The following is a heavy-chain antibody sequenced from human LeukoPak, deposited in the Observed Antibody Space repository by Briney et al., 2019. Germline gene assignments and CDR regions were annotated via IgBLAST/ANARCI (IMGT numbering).Heavy chain of an antibody. J-gene: IGHJ4*02. Sequence: SVKVSCKASGGTFSSYAISWVRQAPGQGLEWMGRIIPILGIANYAQKFQGRVTITADKSTSTAYMELSSLRSEDTAVYYCAREGELAFSLSRSWYYFDYWGQGTLVTVSS. CDR3: AREGELAFSLSRSWYYFDY. CDR2: IIPILGIA. D-gene: IGHD6-13*01. V-gene: IGHV1-69*04. CDR1: GGTFSSYA.